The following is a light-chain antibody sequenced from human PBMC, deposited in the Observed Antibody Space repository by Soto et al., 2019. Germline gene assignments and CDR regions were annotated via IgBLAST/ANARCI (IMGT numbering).Light chain of an antibody. CDR3: MQALQTPT. Sequence: VMMTQSPLSLPVTPGEPASISCRSSQSLLHSNGYNYLDWYLQKPGQSPQVLIYVGSNRASGVPDRFSGSGSGTDFTLKISRVEAEDVGVYYRMQALQTPTFGQGTKVDIK. CDR1: QSLLHSNGYNY. V-gene: IGKV2-28*01. J-gene: IGKJ1*01. CDR2: VGS.